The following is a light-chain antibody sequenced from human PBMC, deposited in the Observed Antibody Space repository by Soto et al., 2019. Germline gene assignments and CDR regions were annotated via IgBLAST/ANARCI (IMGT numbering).Light chain of an antibody. Sequence: QSALTQPASVSGSHGQSITISCTGTSSDVGYYNYVSWYQHHPGKAPKLMIYEVSNRPSGVSNRFSGSKSGNTASLTISGLQAEDEADCYCSSYTTSSTQVFGGGTKLTVL. V-gene: IGLV2-14*01. CDR2: EVS. CDR3: SSYTTSSTQV. J-gene: IGLJ3*02. CDR1: SSDVGYYNY.